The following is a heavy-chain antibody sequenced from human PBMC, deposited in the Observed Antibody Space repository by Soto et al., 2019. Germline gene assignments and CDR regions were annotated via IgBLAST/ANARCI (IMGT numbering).Heavy chain of an antibody. V-gene: IGHV3-30*18. Sequence: VQLVESGGGVVQPGRSLRLSCAASGFTFSSYGMHWVRQAPGKGLEWVAVISYDGSNKYYADSVKGRFTISRDNSKNTLYLQMNSLRAEDTAVYYCAKDVSSEGGGDCFDYWGQGTLVTVSS. D-gene: IGHD2-21*01. CDR2: ISYDGSNK. CDR3: AKDVSSEGGGDCFDY. J-gene: IGHJ4*02. CDR1: GFTFSSYG.